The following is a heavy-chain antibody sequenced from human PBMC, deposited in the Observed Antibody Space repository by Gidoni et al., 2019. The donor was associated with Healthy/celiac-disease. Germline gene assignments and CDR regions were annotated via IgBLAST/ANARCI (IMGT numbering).Heavy chain of an antibody. Sequence: QVQLQESGPGLVKPSGTLSLTCAVSGGSISSSNWGSWVRQPPGKGLEWIGEIYHSGSSNYNPSLKSRVTISVDKSKNQFSLKLSSVTAADTAVYYCARADYDSSGYSGLEFDYWGQGTLVTVSS. J-gene: IGHJ4*02. CDR1: GGSISSSNW. CDR3: ARADYDSSGYSGLEFDY. D-gene: IGHD3-22*01. CDR2: IYHSGSS. V-gene: IGHV4-4*02.